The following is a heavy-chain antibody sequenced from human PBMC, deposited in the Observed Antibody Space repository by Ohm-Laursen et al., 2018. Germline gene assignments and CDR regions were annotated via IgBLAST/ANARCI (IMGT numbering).Heavy chain of an antibody. Sequence: GSSVKVSCKASGYTFTSYYMHWVRQAPGQGLEWMGIINPSGGSTSYAQKFHGRVTMTRDTSTSTVYMELSSLRSEDTAVYYCARMVRGVFSSDYWGQGTLVTVSS. CDR1: GYTFTSYY. J-gene: IGHJ4*02. D-gene: IGHD3-10*01. CDR3: ARMVRGVFSSDY. CDR2: INPSGGST. V-gene: IGHV1-46*01.